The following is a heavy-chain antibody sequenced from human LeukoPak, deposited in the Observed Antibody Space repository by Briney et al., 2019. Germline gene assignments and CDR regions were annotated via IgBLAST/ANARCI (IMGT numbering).Heavy chain of an antibody. D-gene: IGHD6-6*01. J-gene: IGHJ3*02. Sequence: SETLSLTCTVSGGSLNTYYWSWIRQPPGKGLEWIGHFHYSGNSNYSPSLKSRVTMSLDTSKNQFSLNLNSVTAADTAVYYCVRRVAVRGFYGFDIWGQGAMVTVSS. CDR1: GGSLNTYY. V-gene: IGHV4-59*12. CDR3: VRRVAVRGFYGFDI. CDR2: FHYSGNS.